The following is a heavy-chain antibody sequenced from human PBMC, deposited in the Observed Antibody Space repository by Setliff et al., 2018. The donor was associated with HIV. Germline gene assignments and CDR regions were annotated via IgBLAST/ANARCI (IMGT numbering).Heavy chain of an antibody. D-gene: IGHD3-10*01. J-gene: IGHJ3*02. V-gene: IGHV3-48*04. CDR1: GFTFSSYS. CDR2: ISSSSSTI. Sequence: GGSLRLSCAASGFTFSSYSMNWVRQAPGKGLEWVSYISSSSSTIYYADSVKGRFTISRDNAKNSLYLQMNSLRAEDTAVYYCASTYPITMVGGVTGYGAFDIWGQGTMVTVSS. CDR3: ASTYPITMVGGVTGYGAFDI.